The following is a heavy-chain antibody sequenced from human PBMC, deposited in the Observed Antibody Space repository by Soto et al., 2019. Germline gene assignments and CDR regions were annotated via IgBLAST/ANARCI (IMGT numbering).Heavy chain of an antibody. CDR2: ISAYTGNT. V-gene: IGHV1-18*04. J-gene: IGHJ4*02. CDR3: ARSYWQSDYIEGFDY. D-gene: IGHD2-8*02. CDR1: GYTFSNYG. Sequence: QVQLLQSGAAVEKPGASLTVSCEASGYTFSNYGFNWVRQAPGQGLEWMGWISAYTGNTNIAQKFQGRVTLTTDTSTSTAYLELRNLKSDDTAMYYCARSYWQSDYIEGFDYWGQGTQVTVSS.